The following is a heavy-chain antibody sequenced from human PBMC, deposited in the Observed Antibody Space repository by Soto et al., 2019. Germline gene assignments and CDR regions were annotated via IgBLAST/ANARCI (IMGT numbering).Heavy chain of an antibody. D-gene: IGHD6-25*01. CDR1: GYTFNTYW. Sequence: GESLKISCRGFGYTFNTYWIGWVRQMPGKGLEWMGVMSPGNSDIRYSPAFQGQVSISADTSISTAYLQWSSLKTSDSGMYYCARQGRTSAASDFWGQGTLVTVSS. J-gene: IGHJ4*02. V-gene: IGHV5-51*01. CDR3: ARQGRTSAASDF. CDR2: MSPGNSDI.